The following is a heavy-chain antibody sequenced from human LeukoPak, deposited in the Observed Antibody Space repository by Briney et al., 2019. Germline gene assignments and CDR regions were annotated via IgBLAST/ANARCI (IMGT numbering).Heavy chain of an antibody. V-gene: IGHV3-23*01. CDR3: AKIIVLRFLEWSPSPFDP. D-gene: IGHD3-3*01. CDR1: GFTFSSYA. J-gene: IGHJ5*02. Sequence: PGGSLRLSCAASGFTFSSYAMSWVRQAPGKGLEWVSAISGSGGSTYYADSVKGRFTISRDNSKNTLYLQMNSLRAEDTAVYYCAKIIVLRFLEWSPSPFDPWGQGTLVTVSS. CDR2: ISGSGGST.